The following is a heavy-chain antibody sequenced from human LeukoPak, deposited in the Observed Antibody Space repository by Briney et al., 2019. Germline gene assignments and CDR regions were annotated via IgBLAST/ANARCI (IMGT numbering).Heavy chain of an antibody. Sequence: GASVRVSCKASGYTFTIYDINWVRQATGQGVEWMGWMNPNSGNTGYAQKSRGRDTMTRNTSISTAYMELSSLRSEDTAVYYCARGLRIVVVVAAPLSDYWGQGTLVTVSS. CDR2: MNPNSGNT. J-gene: IGHJ4*02. V-gene: IGHV1-8*01. CDR1: GYTFTIYD. D-gene: IGHD2-15*01. CDR3: ARGLRIVVVVAAPLSDY.